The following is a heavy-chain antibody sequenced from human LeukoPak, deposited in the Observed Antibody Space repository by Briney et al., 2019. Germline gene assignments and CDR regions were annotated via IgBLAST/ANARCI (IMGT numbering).Heavy chain of an antibody. D-gene: IGHD5-12*01. CDR3: ARGRGTVAIDY. CDR1: GESFSGYD. Sequence: SETLSLTCAVYGESFSGYDWTWIRQPPGKGLEWIGEINHSGSTNYNPSLKSRVTVSVDTSKNQFSLKLTSVTAADTAVYYCARGRGTVAIDYWGQGTLATVSS. CDR2: INHSGST. V-gene: IGHV4-34*01. J-gene: IGHJ4*02.